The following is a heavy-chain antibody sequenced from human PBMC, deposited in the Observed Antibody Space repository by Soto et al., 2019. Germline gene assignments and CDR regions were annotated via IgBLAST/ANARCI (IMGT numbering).Heavy chain of an antibody. J-gene: IGHJ4*02. Sequence: QVQVVESGGGVVQPGRSLRLSCAASGFTFSRYAIHWARQAPGKGLEWVAVISRDGSNKYYVDSVKGRFTISRDNSKNTLYLQMNSLRDEDTAVYYCARSRNSAVADSFDFWGQGTLVTVSS. V-gene: IGHV3-30*04. CDR1: GFTFSRYA. D-gene: IGHD3-10*01. CDR2: ISRDGSNK. CDR3: ARSRNSAVADSFDF.